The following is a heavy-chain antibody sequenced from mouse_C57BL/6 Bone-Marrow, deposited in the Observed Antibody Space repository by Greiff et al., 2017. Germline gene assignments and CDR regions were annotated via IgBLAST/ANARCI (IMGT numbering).Heavy chain of an antibody. V-gene: IGHV1-55*01. Sequence: QVQLQQPGAELVKPGASVKMSCKASGYTFTSYWITWVKQRPGQGLEWIGDIYPGSGSTNYNEKFKSKATLTVDTSSSTAYMQLSSLTSEYSAVYYCARTGSSHYYAMDYWGQGTTVTVSS. D-gene: IGHD1-1*01. J-gene: IGHJ4*01. CDR2: IYPGSGST. CDR1: GYTFTSYW. CDR3: ARTGSSHYYAMDY.